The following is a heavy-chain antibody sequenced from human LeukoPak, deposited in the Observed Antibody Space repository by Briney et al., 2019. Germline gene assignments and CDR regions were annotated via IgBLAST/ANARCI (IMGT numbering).Heavy chain of an antibody. CDR3: ARDHTDGLRYSWGLDV. CDR2: MSHGGSNK. J-gene: IGHJ6*04. Sequence: GRSLRLSCAASGFSFNNYGMHWVRQAPGKGLEWVATMSHGGSNKYYADSVKGRFTIPGDNSKNTLYLQMGSLRAEDTAVYYCARDHTDGLRYSWGLDVWGKGTTVTVSS. D-gene: IGHD3-9*01. V-gene: IGHV3-30*03. CDR1: GFSFNNYG.